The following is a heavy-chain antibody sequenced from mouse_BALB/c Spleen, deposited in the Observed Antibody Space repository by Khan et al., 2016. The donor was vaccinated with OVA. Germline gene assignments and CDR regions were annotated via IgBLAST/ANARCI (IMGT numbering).Heavy chain of an antibody. Sequence: QVQLQQSGAELAKPGASVKMSCTASGYTFTSYWMHWIKQRPGQGLEWIGYINPTSGYTDYNQKFKEKATWTADKSASTAYMQLSSLTSDYSAVYYCSRDRIDYWGQGTALTVSS. CDR1: GYTFTSYW. CDR3: SRDRIDY. J-gene: IGHJ2*01. CDR2: INPTSGYT. V-gene: IGHV1-7*01.